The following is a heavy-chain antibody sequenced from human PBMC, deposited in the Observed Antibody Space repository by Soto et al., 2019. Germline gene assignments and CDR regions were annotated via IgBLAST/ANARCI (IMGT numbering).Heavy chain of an antibody. CDR2: ISAYNGNT. D-gene: IGHD5-18*01. CDR3: ATPTAILDFHRVSAF. CDR1: GYGMSIDV. V-gene: IGHV1-18*01. Sequence: SWKGAGYGMSIDVSSWRLQEQGQGLEWMGWISAYNGNTNYAQKLQGRVTMTTDTSTSTAYMELRSLRSDDTAVYYCATPTAILDFHRVSAFWGNGTPVPV. J-gene: IGHJ6*03.